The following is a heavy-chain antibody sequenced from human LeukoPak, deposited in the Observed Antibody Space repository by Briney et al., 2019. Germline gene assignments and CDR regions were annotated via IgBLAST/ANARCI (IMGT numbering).Heavy chain of an antibody. CDR1: DGSFSGYY. V-gene: IGHV4-34*01. Sequence: PSETLSLTCAVYDGSFSGYYWSWIRQPPGKGLEWIGEINHSGGTNYNPSLKSRVTISLDTSKSQFSLKVRYVTAADTAVYYCARGLNDSWTGENYWGQGTLVTVSS. J-gene: IGHJ4*02. D-gene: IGHD3-3*01. CDR3: ARGLNDSWTGENY. CDR2: INHSGGT.